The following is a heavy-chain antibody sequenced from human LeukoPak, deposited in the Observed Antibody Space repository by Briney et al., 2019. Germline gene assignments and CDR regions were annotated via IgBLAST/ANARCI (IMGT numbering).Heavy chain of an antibody. J-gene: IGHJ6*03. V-gene: IGHV3-53*01. CDR2: IYSGGSR. CDR3: ARVLSGRGSLYSYYYYMDV. CDR1: GFTVSSNY. Sequence: PGGSLRLSCAASGFTVSSNYMSWARQAPGKGLEWVSVIYSGGSRYYADSVKGRFTISRDNSKNTLYLLMNSLRAEDTAVYYCARVLSGRGSLYSYYYYMDVWGKGTTVTISS. D-gene: IGHD3-10*01.